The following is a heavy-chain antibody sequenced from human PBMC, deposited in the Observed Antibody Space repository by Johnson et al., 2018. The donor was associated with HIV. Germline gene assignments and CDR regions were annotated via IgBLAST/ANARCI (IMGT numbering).Heavy chain of an antibody. V-gene: IGHV3-30*03. D-gene: IGHD3-9*01. CDR3: ARDGDDGDEADDTKGAFDI. J-gene: IGHJ3*02. Sequence: QVQLVESGGGLVKPGGSLRLSCAASGFTFSDYYMSWIRQAPGKGLEWVALISYDGIKTYYVDSVKARFTISRDDARNTLYLQMNSLRVEDTALYYCARDGDDGDEADDTKGAFDIWGQGTMVTVSS. CDR2: ISYDGIKT. CDR1: GFTFSDYY.